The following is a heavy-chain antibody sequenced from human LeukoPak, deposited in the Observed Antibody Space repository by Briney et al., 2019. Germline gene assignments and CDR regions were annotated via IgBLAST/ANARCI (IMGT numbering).Heavy chain of an antibody. D-gene: IGHD2-8*02. CDR1: EFSISHYA. J-gene: IGHJ6*03. CDR3: SKATLGACAGAVCYYLDV. Sequence: GGSLRLSCTASEFSISHYAMSWVRQAPGKGLEWVSADTSSTTSTYYASSVRGRFTISRDNSMNTLYLQMNSLRADDTAVYYCSKATLGACAGAVCYYLDVWGKGTTVIVSS. V-gene: IGHV3-23*01. CDR2: DTSSTTST.